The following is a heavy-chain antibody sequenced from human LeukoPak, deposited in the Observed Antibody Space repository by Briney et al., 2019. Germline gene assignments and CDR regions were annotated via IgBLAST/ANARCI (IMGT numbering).Heavy chain of an antibody. Sequence: GASVKVSCKASGYTFTGYYMHWVRQAPGQGLEWMGWINPNSGGTNYAQKFQGRVTMTRDTSISTAYMELSRLRSDDTAVYYCARGSAVVPAAMGDYWGQGTLVTVSS. CDR3: ARGSAVVPAAMGDY. J-gene: IGHJ4*02. CDR2: INPNSGGT. D-gene: IGHD2-2*01. CDR1: GYTFTGYY. V-gene: IGHV1-2*02.